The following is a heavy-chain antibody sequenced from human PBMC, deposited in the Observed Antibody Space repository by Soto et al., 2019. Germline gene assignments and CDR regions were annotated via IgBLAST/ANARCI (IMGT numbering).Heavy chain of an antibody. CDR2: IIPIFGTA. CDR1: GGTFSSYV. J-gene: IGHJ6*02. D-gene: IGHD5-12*01. Sequence: QVQLVQSGAEVKKPGSSVKVSCKASGGTFSSYVISWVRQAPGQGLEWMGGIIPIFGTANYAQKFQGRVTITADKSTSTAYMELSSLRSEDTAVYYCARDSGDGYKDYYYGMDVWGQGTTVTVSS. CDR3: ARDSGDGYKDYYYGMDV. V-gene: IGHV1-69*06.